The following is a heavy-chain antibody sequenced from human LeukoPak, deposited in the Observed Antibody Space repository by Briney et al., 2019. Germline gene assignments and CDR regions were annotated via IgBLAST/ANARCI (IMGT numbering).Heavy chain of an antibody. CDR2: IIPIFGTA. D-gene: IGHD5-24*01. CDR1: GGTFSSYA. Sequence: SVKVSCKASGGTFSSYAISWVRQAPGQGREWMGGIIPIFGTANYAQKFQGRVTITADESTSTAYMELSSLRSEDTAVYYCARASRWLQFGGYFDYWGQGTLVTVSS. CDR3: ARASRWLQFGGYFDY. V-gene: IGHV1-69*13. J-gene: IGHJ4*02.